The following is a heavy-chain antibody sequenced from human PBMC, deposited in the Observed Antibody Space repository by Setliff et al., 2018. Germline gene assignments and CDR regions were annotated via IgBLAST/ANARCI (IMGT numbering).Heavy chain of an antibody. J-gene: IGHJ5*02. CDR1: GFDFKSFT. V-gene: IGHV3-23*01. Sequence: GGSLRLSCAATGFDFKSFTMNWVRQAPGKGPEWVSAISGGGGTTKYADSVKGRFTISRDNSKNMLYLQMNSLRADDTATYYCTKGGTTIFGVITTNWFGPWGQGTLVTVSS. CDR2: ISGGGGTT. D-gene: IGHD3-3*01. CDR3: TKGGTTIFGVITTNWFGP.